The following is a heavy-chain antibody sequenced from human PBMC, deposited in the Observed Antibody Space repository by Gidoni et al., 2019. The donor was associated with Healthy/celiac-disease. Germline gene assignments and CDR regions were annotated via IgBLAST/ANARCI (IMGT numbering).Heavy chain of an antibody. V-gene: IGHV3-48*02. CDR2: ISSSSSTI. J-gene: IGHJ6*02. CDR3: ARDQCSSTSCYTGSPYYYYGMDV. Sequence: EVQLVESGGGLVQPGGSLRLSCAASGFTFSSYSMNWVRQAPGKGLEWVSYISSSSSTIYYADSVKGRFTISRANAKNSLYLQMNSLRDEDTAVYYCARDQCSSTSCYTGSPYYYYGMDVWGQGTTVTVSS. D-gene: IGHD2-2*02. CDR1: GFTFSSYS.